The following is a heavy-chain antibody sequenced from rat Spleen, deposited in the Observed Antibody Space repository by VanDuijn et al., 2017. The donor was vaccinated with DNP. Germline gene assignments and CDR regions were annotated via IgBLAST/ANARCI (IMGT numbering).Heavy chain of an antibody. CDR1: GFTFSDYY. Sequence: EVQLVQSGGGLVQPGRSLKLSCAASGFTFSDYYMAWVRQAPSKGLEWVDYITYDGINSYYRDSVTGRLTIARDNAKNTLYLQMNSLQSEDMATYYCARWNSGHFDYWGQGVMVPVSS. J-gene: IGHJ2*01. D-gene: IGHD4-3*01. CDR3: ARWNSGHFDY. V-gene: IGHV5-22*01. CDR2: ITYDGINS.